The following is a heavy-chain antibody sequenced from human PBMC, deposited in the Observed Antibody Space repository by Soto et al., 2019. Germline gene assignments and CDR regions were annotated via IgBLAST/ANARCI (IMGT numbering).Heavy chain of an antibody. CDR1: GFTFTSSA. D-gene: IGHD6-6*01. J-gene: IGHJ6*03. V-gene: IGHV1-58*02. CDR2: IVVGSGNT. Sequence: ASVKVSCKASGFTFTSSAMQWVRQARGQRLEWIGWIVVGSGNTNYAQKFQERVTITRDMSTSTAYMELSSLRSEDTAVYYCAASGGIAARPKAGYYYYYYMDVWGKGTTVTVSS. CDR3: AASGGIAARPKAGYYYYYYMDV.